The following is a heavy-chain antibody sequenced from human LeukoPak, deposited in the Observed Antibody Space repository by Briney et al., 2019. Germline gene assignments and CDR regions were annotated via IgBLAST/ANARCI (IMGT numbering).Heavy chain of an antibody. D-gene: IGHD5-12*01. J-gene: IGHJ4*02. V-gene: IGHV4-4*02. CDR1: GGSISSSNW. CDR2: IYHSGST. CDR3: AVGRYSSYKPFDY. Sequence: PSETLSLTCAVSGGSISSSNWWSWVRQPPGKGLEWIGEIYHSGSTNYNPSLKSRVTISVDKSKNQFSLKLSSVTAADTAVYYCAVGRYSSYKPFDYWGQGTLVTVSS.